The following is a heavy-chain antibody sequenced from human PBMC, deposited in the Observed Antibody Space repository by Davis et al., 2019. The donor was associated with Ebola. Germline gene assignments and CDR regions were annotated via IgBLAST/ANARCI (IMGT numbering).Heavy chain of an antibody. V-gene: IGHV3-7*01. J-gene: IGHJ5*02. Sequence: GESLKISCAASGFTFSSYWMSWVRQAPGKGLEWVANIKQDGSEKYYVDSVKGRFTISRDNAKNSLYLQMNSLRGEDTAVYYCARSGAGLDRWGQGTLVTASA. CDR3: ARSGAGLDR. CDR1: GFTFSSYW. D-gene: IGHD6-19*01. CDR2: IKQDGSEK.